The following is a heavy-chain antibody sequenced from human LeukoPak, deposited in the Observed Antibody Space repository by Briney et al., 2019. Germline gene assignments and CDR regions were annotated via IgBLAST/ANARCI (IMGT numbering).Heavy chain of an antibody. Sequence: GGSLSLFCAPSGFSFSDFYMTSIRQAPGKGLEWLSYIRSSGNPVSYTDSVKGRYTNSRDNAKNSLYLQMNSLRAEGTAVYYCARARGTSLDYWGQGTRVTVSS. CDR2: IRSSGNPV. CDR3: ARARGTSLDY. CDR1: GFSFSDFY. V-gene: IGHV3-11*01. J-gene: IGHJ4*02. D-gene: IGHD3-16*01.